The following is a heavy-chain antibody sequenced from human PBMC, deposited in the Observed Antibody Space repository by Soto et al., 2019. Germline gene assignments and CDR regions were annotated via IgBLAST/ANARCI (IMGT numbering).Heavy chain of an antibody. D-gene: IGHD3-22*01. J-gene: IGHJ4*02. CDR1: GGSISSGDFY. CDR2: INYSGST. Sequence: TLSLTCTVSGGSISSGDFYWSWIRQPPGKGLEWIGYINYSGSTYYNPSLKSRVTISVDTSKNQFSLKLSSVTAADTAVYYCARAPRIVVITTGFDYWGQGTLVTVSS. V-gene: IGHV4-30-4*01. CDR3: ARAPRIVVITTGFDY.